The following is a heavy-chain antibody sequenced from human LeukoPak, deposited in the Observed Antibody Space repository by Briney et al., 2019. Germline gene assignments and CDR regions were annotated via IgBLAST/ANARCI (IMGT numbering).Heavy chain of an antibody. CDR3: TTDGYNWNYGSYYYYMDV. V-gene: IGHV3-15*01. Sequence: PGGSLRLSCAASGFTFSNAWMSWVRQAPGKGLEWVGCIKSKTDGGTTDYAAPVKGRFTISRDDSKNTLYLQMNSPKTEDTAVYYCTTDGYNWNYGSYYYYMDVWGKGTTVTVSS. CDR2: IKSKTDGGTT. D-gene: IGHD1-7*01. CDR1: GFTFSNAW. J-gene: IGHJ6*03.